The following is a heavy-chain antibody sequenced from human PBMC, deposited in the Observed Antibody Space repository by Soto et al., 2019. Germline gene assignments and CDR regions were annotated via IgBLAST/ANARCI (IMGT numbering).Heavy chain of an antibody. CDR3: ARGDTALSYWYFDL. V-gene: IGHV5-10-1*01. CDR2: IDPSDSYT. Sequence: EVQLVQSGAEVKKPGESLRISCKGSGYSFTSHWISWVRQMPGKGLEWMGRIDPSDSYTSYSPSFQGHVTISADKSIRTVYLQSSSLKASDTGAYYCARGDTALSYWYFDLWGRGTLVTVSS. J-gene: IGHJ2*01. CDR1: GYSFTSHW. D-gene: IGHD5-18*01.